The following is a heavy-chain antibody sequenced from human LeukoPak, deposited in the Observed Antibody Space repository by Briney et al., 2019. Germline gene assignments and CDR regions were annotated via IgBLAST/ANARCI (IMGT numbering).Heavy chain of an antibody. Sequence: GGSLRLSCAASGFTFDDYAMHWVRQAPGKGLEWVSLISWDGGSTYYADSVKGRFTISRDNSKNTLYLQMNSLRAEDTAVYYCAKSIDFGVIIPVDYWGQGTLVTVSS. CDR3: AKSIDFGVIIPVDY. CDR2: ISWDGGST. D-gene: IGHD3-3*01. CDR1: GFTFDDYA. V-gene: IGHV3-43D*04. J-gene: IGHJ4*02.